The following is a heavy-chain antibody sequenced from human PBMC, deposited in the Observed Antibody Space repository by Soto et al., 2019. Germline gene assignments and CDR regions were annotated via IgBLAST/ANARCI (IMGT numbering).Heavy chain of an antibody. D-gene: IGHD3-3*01. J-gene: IGHJ5*02. Sequence: PGGSLRLSCAASGFTFSSYAMSWVRQAPGKGLEWVSAISGSGGSTYYADSVKGRFTISRDNSKNTLYLQMNSLRAEDTAVYYCAKANAYYDFWSGYSPGNWFDPWGQRTPVTVSS. CDR1: GFTFSSYA. CDR2: ISGSGGST. CDR3: AKANAYYDFWSGYSPGNWFDP. V-gene: IGHV3-23*01.